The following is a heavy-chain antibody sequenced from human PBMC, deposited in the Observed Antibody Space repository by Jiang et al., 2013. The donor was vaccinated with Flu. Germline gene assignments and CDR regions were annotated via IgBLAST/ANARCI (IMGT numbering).Heavy chain of an antibody. CDR2: ISYDGSNK. J-gene: IGHJ5*02. D-gene: IGHD6-19*01. CDR1: GFTFSSYA. V-gene: IGHV3-30-3*01. CDR3: ARGDYSSGWYNWFDP. Sequence: VQLLESGGGVVQPGRSLRLSCAASGFTFSSYAMHWVRQAPGKGLEWVAVISYDGSNKYYADSVKGRFTISRDNSKNTLYLQMNSLRAEDTAVYYCARGDYSSGWYNWFDPWGQGTLVTV.